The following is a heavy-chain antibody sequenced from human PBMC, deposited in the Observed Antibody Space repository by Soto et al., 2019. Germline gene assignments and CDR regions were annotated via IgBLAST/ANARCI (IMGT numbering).Heavy chain of an antibody. Sequence: PGGSLRISCAASGFSVRDHYMDWVRQAPGKGLEWVGLTRNKPEGYTTEHAASVKGRFVISRDDSENSVYLQMNSLKIEDTAVYYCVREGFFTLDHWGQGILVTVSS. V-gene: IGHV3-72*01. CDR3: VREGFFTLDH. CDR2: TRNKPEGYTT. CDR1: GFSVRDHY. J-gene: IGHJ4*02.